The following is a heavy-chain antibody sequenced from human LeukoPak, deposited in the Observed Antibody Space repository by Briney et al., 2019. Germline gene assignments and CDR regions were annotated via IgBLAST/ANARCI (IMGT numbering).Heavy chain of an antibody. D-gene: IGHD1-26*01. V-gene: IGHV3-30-3*01. CDR3: ARDLGPKWELLPNLVY. CDR2: ISYDGSNK. CDR1: GFTFSSCA. J-gene: IGHJ4*02. Sequence: GGSLRLSCAASGFTFSSCAMHWVRQAPGKGLEWVAVISYDGSNKYYADSVKGRFTISRDNSKNTLYLQMNSLRAEDTAVYYCARDLGPKWELLPNLVYWGQGTLVTVSS.